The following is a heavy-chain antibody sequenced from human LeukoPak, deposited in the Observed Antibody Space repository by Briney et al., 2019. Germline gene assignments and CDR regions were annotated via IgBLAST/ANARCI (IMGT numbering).Heavy chain of an antibody. CDR3: AKDPKYYFASGSTANNFYYMDV. V-gene: IGHV3-30*02. Sequence: GGSLRLSCAASGFSFNNYGIHWVRQAPGKGLEWVAFIWHDGSKTYYADSLEGRFTISRDNSKNTLHLEMNSLRVEDTAMYYCAKDPKYYFASGSTANNFYYMDVWGRGTTVTISS. J-gene: IGHJ6*03. CDR1: GFSFNNYG. CDR2: IWHDGSKT. D-gene: IGHD3-10*01.